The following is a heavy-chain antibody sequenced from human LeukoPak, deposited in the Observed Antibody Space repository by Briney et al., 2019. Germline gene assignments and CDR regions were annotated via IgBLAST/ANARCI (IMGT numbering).Heavy chain of an antibody. V-gene: IGHV3-23*01. J-gene: IGHJ4*02. CDR2: ISGSGGRT. CDR3: AKASPSVLRYFDWLPLTGTTEGDFDY. D-gene: IGHD3-9*01. CDR1: GFTFSSYA. Sequence: GGSLRLSCAASGFTFSSYAMSWVRQAPGKGLEWVSAISGSGGRTYYADSVKIRFTISRDNSKNTLYLQMTSLRAEDTAVYYCAKASPSVLRYFDWLPLTGTTEGDFDYWGQGTLVTVSS.